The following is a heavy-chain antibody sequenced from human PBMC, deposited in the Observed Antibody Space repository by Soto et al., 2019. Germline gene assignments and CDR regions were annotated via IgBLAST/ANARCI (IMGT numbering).Heavy chain of an antibody. CDR1: GYTFTSYG. CDR3: ASTIAAAGPSWFAP. Sequence: ASVKVSCKASGYTFTSYGISWVRQAPGQGLEWMGWISAYNGNTNYAQKLQGRVTMTTDTSTSTAYMELRSLRSDDTAVYYCASTIAAAGPSWFAPWGKGTLVTVPS. V-gene: IGHV1-18*01. J-gene: IGHJ5*02. D-gene: IGHD6-13*01. CDR2: ISAYNGNT.